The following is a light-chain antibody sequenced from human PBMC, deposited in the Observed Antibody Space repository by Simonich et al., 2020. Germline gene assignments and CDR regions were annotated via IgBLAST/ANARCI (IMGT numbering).Light chain of an antibody. V-gene: IGKV2-30*02. CDR2: KVS. CDR3: MQGTHWPLT. J-gene: IGKJ1*01. Sequence: DVVMTQSPLSLPVTLGQPASISCRSSQSLVHSDGNTSLNWFQQRPGQSPRRLIYKVSNRDSGVPDRFSGSGSGTDFTLKISRVEAEDVGVYYCMQGTHWPLTFGQGTKVEIK. CDR1: QSLVHSDGNTS.